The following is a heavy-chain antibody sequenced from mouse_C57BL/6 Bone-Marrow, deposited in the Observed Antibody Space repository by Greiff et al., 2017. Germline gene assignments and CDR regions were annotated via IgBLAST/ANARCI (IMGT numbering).Heavy chain of an antibody. V-gene: IGHV2-6*01. CDR1: GFSLTSYG. D-gene: IGHD1-1*01. J-gene: IGHJ3*01. CDR3: ASHYYYGSSYDWFAY. CDR2: IWGVGST. Sequence: VQRVESGPGLVAPSQSLSITCPVSGFSLTSYGVDWVRQSPGKGLEWLGVIWGVGSTNYNSALKSRLSISKDNSKSQVFLKMNSLQTDDTAMYXCASHYYYGSSYDWFAYWGQGTLVTVSA.